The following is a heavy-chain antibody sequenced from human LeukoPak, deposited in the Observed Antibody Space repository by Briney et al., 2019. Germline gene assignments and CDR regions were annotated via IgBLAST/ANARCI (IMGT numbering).Heavy chain of an antibody. D-gene: IGHD5-12*01. CDR3: VGDQVDDTGYLR. Sequence: GGSLRLSCAASGFTFSSYWMHWVRQAPGKGLEYVSVINGDGRTTYYIDSVKGRFTISRDNSKNTLYLQMSSLSTEDTAVYYCVGDQVDDTGYLRWGQGTRVTVSA. J-gene: IGHJ4*02. V-gene: IGHV3-64D*06. CDR1: GFTFSSYW. CDR2: INGDGRTT.